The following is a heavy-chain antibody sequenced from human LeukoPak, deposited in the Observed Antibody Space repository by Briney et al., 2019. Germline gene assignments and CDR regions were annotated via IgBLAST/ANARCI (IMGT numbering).Heavy chain of an antibody. CDR2: IVVGSGNT. CDR1: GFTFTSSA. J-gene: IGHJ5*02. D-gene: IGHD4-23*01. V-gene: IGHV1-58*02. Sequence: SVKVSCKASGFTFTSSAMQWVRQARGQRLEWIGWIVVGSGNTNYAQKFQERVTITRDMSTSTAYMELSSLKTEDTAVYYCTRRYGGNSWWFDPWGQGTLVTVSS. CDR3: TRRYGGNSWWFDP.